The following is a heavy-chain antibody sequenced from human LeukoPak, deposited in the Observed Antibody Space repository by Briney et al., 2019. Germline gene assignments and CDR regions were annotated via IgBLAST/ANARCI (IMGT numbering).Heavy chain of an antibody. CDR1: GFTFSSYW. CDR2: IKQDGSEK. CDR3: ARQGYCSGGSCYRSRNYFDY. Sequence: GGSLRLSCAAPGFTFSSYWMSWVRQAPGKGLEWVANIKQDGSEKYYVDSVKGRFTISRDNAKNSLYLQMNSLRAEDTAVYYCARQGYCSGGSCYRSRNYFDYWGQGTLVTVSS. J-gene: IGHJ4*02. D-gene: IGHD2-15*01. V-gene: IGHV3-7*01.